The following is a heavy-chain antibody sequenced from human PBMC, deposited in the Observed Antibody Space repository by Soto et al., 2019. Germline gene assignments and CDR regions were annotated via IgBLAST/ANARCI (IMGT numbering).Heavy chain of an antibody. CDR1: GFTSSSYA. J-gene: IGHJ4*02. CDR2: ISGSGGST. V-gene: IGHV3-23*01. Sequence: PGGSLRLSCAASGFTSSSYAMSWVRQAPGKGLEWVSVISGSGGSTYYADSVKGRFTISRDNSKKTLYLQMNSLRAEDTAVYYYAKDTGYSSSRDYFDYWGQGTLVTVSS. CDR3: AKDTGYSSSRDYFDY. D-gene: IGHD2-2*01.